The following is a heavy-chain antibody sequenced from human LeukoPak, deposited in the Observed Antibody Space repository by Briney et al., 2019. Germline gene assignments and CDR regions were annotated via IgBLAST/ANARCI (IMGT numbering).Heavy chain of an antibody. CDR3: AREYYYDSSGYWSGHFDY. Sequence: GGSLRLSCAASGFTFSSYGMHWVRQAPGKGLEWVSYISSSGSTIYYADSVKGRFTISRDNAKNSLYLQMNSLRAEDTAVYYCAREYYYDSSGYWSGHFDYWGQGTLVTVSS. CDR2: ISSSGSTI. CDR1: GFTFSSYG. V-gene: IGHV3-48*04. D-gene: IGHD3-22*01. J-gene: IGHJ4*02.